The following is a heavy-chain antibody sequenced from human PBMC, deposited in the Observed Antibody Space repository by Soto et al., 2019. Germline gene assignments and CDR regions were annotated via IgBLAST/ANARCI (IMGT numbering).Heavy chain of an antibody. CDR1: SDSISSYY. D-gene: IGHD1-20*01. CDR2: IYYTGST. CDR3: AAAPNWNYFDF. V-gene: IGHV4-59*01. Sequence: SETLSLTCTVSSDSISSYYWSWIRQSPGKGLEWIGYIYYTGSTKCNPSLETRVAISMDTSKSQFFLNLSSVTAADTALYYCAAAPNWNYFDFWGQGTLVTVSS. J-gene: IGHJ4*02.